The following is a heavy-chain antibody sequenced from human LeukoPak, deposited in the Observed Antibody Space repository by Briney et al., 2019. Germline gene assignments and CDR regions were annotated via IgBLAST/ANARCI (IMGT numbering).Heavy chain of an antibody. J-gene: IGHJ4*02. D-gene: IGHD1-26*01. CDR2: INSDGSST. CDR1: GFTFSSNW. V-gene: IGHV3-74*01. CDR3: ASPGATSKFDY. Sequence: PGGSLRLSCVASGFTFSSNWMHWVRQAPGKGLVWVSRINSDGSSTSYADSVKGRLTISRDNAKNTLYLQMNSLRAEDTAVYFCASPGATSKFDYWGQGTQVTVSS.